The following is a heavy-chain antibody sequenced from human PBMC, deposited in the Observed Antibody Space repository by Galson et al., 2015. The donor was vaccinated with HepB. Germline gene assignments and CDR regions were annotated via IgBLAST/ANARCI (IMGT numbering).Heavy chain of an antibody. CDR3: ARGNSSGWYAVGMDV. D-gene: IGHD6-19*01. J-gene: IGHJ6*02. Sequence: QSGAEVKKPGESLKISCKGSGYSFTSYWIGWVRQMPGKGLECMGIIYPGDSDTRYSPSFQGQVTISADKSISTAYLQWSSLKASDTAMYYCARGNSSGWYAVGMDVWGQGTTVTVSS. V-gene: IGHV5-51*03. CDR1: GYSFTSYW. CDR2: IYPGDSDT.